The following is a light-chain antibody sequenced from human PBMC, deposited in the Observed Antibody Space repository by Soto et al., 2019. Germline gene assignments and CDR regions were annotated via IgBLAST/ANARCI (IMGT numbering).Light chain of an antibody. CDR1: SSDVGGYNY. Sequence: SSDVGGYNYVSWYQQYPGKVPKLMIYDVSKRPSGVPDRFSGSKSGNTASLTISGLQAEDEADSYCCSYAGSYTLFVFGSVSTVTV. J-gene: IGLJ1*01. CDR3: CSYAGSYTLFV. V-gene: IGLV2-11*01. CDR2: DVS.